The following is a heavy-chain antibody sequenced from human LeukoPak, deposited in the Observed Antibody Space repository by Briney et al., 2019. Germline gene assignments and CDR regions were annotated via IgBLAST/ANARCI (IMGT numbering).Heavy chain of an antibody. CDR1: GYTFTSYG. J-gene: IGHJ4*02. CDR3: ARDRFARSRYGNYPPDDY. Sequence: ASVKVSCKASGYTFTSYGISWVRQAPGQGLEWMGWISAYNGNTNYAQKLQGRVTMTTDTSTSTAYMELRSLRSDDTAVYYCARDRFARSRYGNYPPDDYWGQGTLVTVSS. V-gene: IGHV1-18*01. D-gene: IGHD4-11*01. CDR2: ISAYNGNT.